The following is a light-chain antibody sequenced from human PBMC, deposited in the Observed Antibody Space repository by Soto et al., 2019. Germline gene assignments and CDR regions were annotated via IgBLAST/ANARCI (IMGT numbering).Light chain of an antibody. V-gene: IGLV2-14*01. J-gene: IGLJ3*02. CDR1: SSDVGAYNY. CDR3: RSYTTGSTLV. CDR2: EVS. Sequence: QSALTQPASVSGSPGQSITISCTGTSSDVGAYNYVSWYQQHPGKAPKLLIYEVSNRPSGVSNRFSGSKSGNTASLTISGLQAEDEADFYCRSYTTGSTLVFGGGTKVTVL.